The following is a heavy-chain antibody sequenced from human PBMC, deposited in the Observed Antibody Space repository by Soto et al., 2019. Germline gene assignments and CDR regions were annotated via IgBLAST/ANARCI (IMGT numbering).Heavy chain of an antibody. D-gene: IGHD3-16*02. J-gene: IGHJ4*02. CDR1: GGTFNTYA. Sequence: QVQLVQSETEVKKPGSAVKVSCKASGGTFNTYAMNWVRQAPGQGLEWMGGIIPMFDTPRYAQKFQGRVTITVDESTTTAYMELSSLRSDDTAVYYCTISIGSGGVIGGFDYWGQGTLVTVSS. CDR2: IIPMFDTP. V-gene: IGHV1-69*01. CDR3: TISIGSGGVIGGFDY.